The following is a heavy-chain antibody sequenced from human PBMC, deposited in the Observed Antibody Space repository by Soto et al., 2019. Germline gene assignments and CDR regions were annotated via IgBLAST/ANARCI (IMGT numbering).Heavy chain of an antibody. D-gene: IGHD3-22*01. J-gene: IGHJ4*02. CDR3: AGLYHYDSSGYYDY. CDR1: GKSFTSYD. V-gene: IGHV1-46*01. Sequence: ASLKVSCKASGKSFTSYDMPWVRQAPGQGLEWMGIINTSGGRTTYAQKFQGRVTMTRDTSTSTFHMELSSLTSEDTAVYYCAGLYHYDSSGYYDYWGQGTLVTVSS. CDR2: INTSGGRT.